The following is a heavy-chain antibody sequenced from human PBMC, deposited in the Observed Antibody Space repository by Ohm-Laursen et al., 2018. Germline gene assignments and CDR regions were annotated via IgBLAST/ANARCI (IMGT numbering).Heavy chain of an antibody. CDR3: AKRTSIAVAGTLGC. D-gene: IGHD6-19*01. Sequence: SLRLSCAASGFTFSDYYMSWIRQAPGKGLEWVSYISSSGSTIYYADSVKGRFTISRDNAKNSLYLQMNSLRAEDTAVYYCAKRTSIAVAGTLGCWGQGTLVTVSS. V-gene: IGHV3-11*01. CDR2: ISSSGSTI. J-gene: IGHJ4*02. CDR1: GFTFSDYY.